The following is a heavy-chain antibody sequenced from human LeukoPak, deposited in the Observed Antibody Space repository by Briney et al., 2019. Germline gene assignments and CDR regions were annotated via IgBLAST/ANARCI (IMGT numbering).Heavy chain of an antibody. Sequence: PGGSLRLSCAAPGVTFSGYSVNWVRQAPGKGLEWVSAITATSRHIYYADSVKGRFTISRDNSKNTLYLQMNSLRAEDTAVYYCAKGYSYGPEAFDIWGQGTMVTVPS. D-gene: IGHD5-18*01. CDR2: ITATSRHI. CDR3: AKGYSYGPEAFDI. CDR1: GVTFSGYS. V-gene: IGHV3-21*01. J-gene: IGHJ3*02.